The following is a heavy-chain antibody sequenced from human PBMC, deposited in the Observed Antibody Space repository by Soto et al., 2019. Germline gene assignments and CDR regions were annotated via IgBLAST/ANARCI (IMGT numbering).Heavy chain of an antibody. CDR3: ATTETRSLGYYYYGMDV. Sequence: PSETLSLTCAVSGYSISSGYYWGWIRQPPGKGLEWIGSIYHRGSTYYNPSLKSRVTISVDTSKNQFSLKLSSVTAADTAVYYCATTETRSLGYYYYGMDVWGQGTTVTVSS. CDR2: IYHRGST. D-gene: IGHD4-17*01. J-gene: IGHJ6*02. V-gene: IGHV4-38-2*01. CDR1: GYSISSGYY.